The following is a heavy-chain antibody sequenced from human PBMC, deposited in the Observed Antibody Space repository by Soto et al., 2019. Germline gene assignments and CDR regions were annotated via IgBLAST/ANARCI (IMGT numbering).Heavy chain of an antibody. CDR2: IYYSGST. D-gene: IGHD5-12*01. CDR1: GGPMSSSSNY. J-gene: IGHJ5*02. Sequence: SETLSLTCSVSGGPMSSSSNYWGWIRQPPGKGLEWIATIYYSGSTYYNSSLKSRVTISVDTSKNQFSLKLSFVTAADTAVYYCARRSGGYVGWFDPWGQGTLVTVSS. V-gene: IGHV4-39*01. CDR3: ARRSGGYVGWFDP.